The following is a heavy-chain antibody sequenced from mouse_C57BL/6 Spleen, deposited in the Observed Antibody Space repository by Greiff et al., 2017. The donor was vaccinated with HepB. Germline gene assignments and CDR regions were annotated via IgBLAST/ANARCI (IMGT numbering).Heavy chain of an antibody. Sequence: QVQLKQPGAELVRPGSSVKLSCKASGYTFTSYWMHWVKQRPRQGLEWIGNIDPSDSDTHYNQKFKDKATLTADKSSSTAYMQLSSLTSEDSAVYYCARWWDYDARNYFDDWGKGTTLTVSS. CDR1: GYTFTSYW. J-gene: IGHJ2*01. V-gene: IGHV1-52*01. CDR2: IDPSDSDT. CDR3: ARWWDYDARNYFDD. D-gene: IGHD2-4*01.